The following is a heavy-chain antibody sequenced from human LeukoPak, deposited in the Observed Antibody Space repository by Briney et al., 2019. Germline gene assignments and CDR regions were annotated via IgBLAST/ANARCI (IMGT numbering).Heavy chain of an antibody. Sequence: GGSLRLSCAASGFTFSSYAMSWVRQAPGKGLEWVSGISGSGGSTYFADSVKGRFTISRDNSKSTLYLQMNSLRAEDTAVYYCAKPDSGRRGYRGQGTLVTVSS. CDR1: GFTFSSYA. CDR2: ISGSGGST. V-gene: IGHV3-23*01. CDR3: AKPDSGRRGY. J-gene: IGHJ4*02. D-gene: IGHD1-26*01.